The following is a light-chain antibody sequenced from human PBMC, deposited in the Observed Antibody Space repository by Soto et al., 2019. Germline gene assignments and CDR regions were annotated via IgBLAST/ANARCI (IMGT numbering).Light chain of an antibody. V-gene: IGLV2-14*03. CDR3: TSCTNRTTVI. CDR2: DVN. Sequence: QSVLTQPASVSGSPGQSVTISCAGTNSDVGGHNFVSWYQQRPGKAPKLLTFDVNKRPAPGISPRVSSSQSGTTASLTISGLQADGEADYYCTSCTNRTTVIFGGGTKLTVL. CDR1: NSDVGGHNF. J-gene: IGLJ2*01.